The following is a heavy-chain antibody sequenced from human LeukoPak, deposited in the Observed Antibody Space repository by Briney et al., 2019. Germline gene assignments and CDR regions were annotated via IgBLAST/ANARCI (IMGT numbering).Heavy chain of an antibody. CDR1: GGSISSYY. CDR2: IYASRGT. J-gene: IGHJ5*02. V-gene: IGHV4-4*07. Sequence: SETLSLTCSVSGGSISSYYWSWILQPPGKGLQWIGRIYASRGTDYNPSLKSRVTVSVDTSKNQFSLKLWSVTAADTAVYYCARDRWFDPWGQGTLVTVSS. CDR3: ARDRWFDP.